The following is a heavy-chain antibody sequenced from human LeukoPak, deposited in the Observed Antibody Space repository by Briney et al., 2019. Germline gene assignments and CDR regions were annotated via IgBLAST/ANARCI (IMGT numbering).Heavy chain of an antibody. J-gene: IGHJ3*02. CDR1: GFTFTSYW. V-gene: IGHV3-74*01. Sequence: GGSLRLSCAASGFTFTSYWMHWVRQAPGKGLVWVSRINSDGSSTSYADSVKGRFTISRDNAKNTLYLQMNGLRAEDTALYYCAKDIDSSGYFHAFDIWGQGTMVTVSS. D-gene: IGHD3-22*01. CDR2: INSDGSST. CDR3: AKDIDSSGYFHAFDI.